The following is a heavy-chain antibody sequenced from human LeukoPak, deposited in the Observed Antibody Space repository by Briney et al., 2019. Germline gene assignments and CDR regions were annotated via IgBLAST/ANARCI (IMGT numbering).Heavy chain of an antibody. D-gene: IGHD4-11*01. Sequence: ASVKVSCKTSGYTFNDYYIHWVRQAPGQGLEWMGWINPNSGETNSAQKFQGRVTMTGDTSISTAYMELRRVTPDDTAVYYCARDRDYSNTERGFDYWGQGTLVTVSS. CDR3: ARDRDYSNTERGFDY. CDR2: INPNSGET. CDR1: GYTFNDYY. J-gene: IGHJ4*02. V-gene: IGHV1-2*02.